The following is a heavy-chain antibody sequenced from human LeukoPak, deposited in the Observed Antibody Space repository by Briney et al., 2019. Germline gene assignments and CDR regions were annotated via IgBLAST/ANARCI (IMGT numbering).Heavy chain of an antibody. V-gene: IGHV4-39*07. CDR3: ARGVVIAPQTFDY. D-gene: IGHD2-21*01. J-gene: IGHJ4*02. Sequence: SETLSLTCTVSGDSISSSSSYWGWIRQPPGKGLEWIVSIYYSGRTYYNPSLKSRVTISVDTSKNQFSLKLSSVTAADTAVYYCARGVVIAPQTFDYWGQGTLVTVSS. CDR1: GDSISSSSSY. CDR2: IYYSGRT.